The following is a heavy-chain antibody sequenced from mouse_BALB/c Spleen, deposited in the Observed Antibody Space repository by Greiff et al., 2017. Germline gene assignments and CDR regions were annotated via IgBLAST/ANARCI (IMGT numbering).Heavy chain of an antibody. CDR1: GYSFTSYW. CDR2: IYPGNSDT. D-gene: IGHD1-1*01. V-gene: IGHV1-5*01. J-gene: IGHJ3*01. Sequence: VQLQQSGTVLARPGASVKMSCKASGYSFTSYWMHWVKQRPGQGLEWIGAIYPGNSDTSYNQKFKGKAKLTAVTSASTAYMELSSLTNEDSAVYYCTRRYYGSSRWFAYWGQGTLVTVSA. CDR3: TRRYYGSSRWFAY.